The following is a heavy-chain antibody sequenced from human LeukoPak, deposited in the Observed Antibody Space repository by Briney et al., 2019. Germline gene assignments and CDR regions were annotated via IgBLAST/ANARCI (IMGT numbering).Heavy chain of an antibody. Sequence: SETLSLTCTVSGGSISGSYWSWIRQPPGKGPEWIGSFYYSGNTNYNPSLKSRVTIPVDTSKNQFSLNLSSVTAADTAVYYCARDPYRDNFFDPWGQGTLVTVSS. J-gene: IGHJ5*02. CDR1: GGSISGSY. CDR3: ARDPYRDNFFDP. D-gene: IGHD1-26*01. V-gene: IGHV4-59*01. CDR2: FYYSGNT.